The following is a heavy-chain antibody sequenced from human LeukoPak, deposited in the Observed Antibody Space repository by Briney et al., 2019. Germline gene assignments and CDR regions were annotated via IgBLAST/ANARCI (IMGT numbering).Heavy chain of an antibody. J-gene: IGHJ4*02. D-gene: IGHD2/OR15-2a*01. CDR2: IWYDGSNK. CDR3: AREGPRGNSQFDY. CDR1: GFTFSSYG. Sequence: GGSLRLSCAASGFTFSSYGMHWVRQAPGKWLEWVALIWYDGSNKYYTDSVKGRLTISRDNSKNTLYLQMNSLRAEDTAIYYCAREGPRGNSQFDYWGQGTLVTVSS. V-gene: IGHV3-33*01.